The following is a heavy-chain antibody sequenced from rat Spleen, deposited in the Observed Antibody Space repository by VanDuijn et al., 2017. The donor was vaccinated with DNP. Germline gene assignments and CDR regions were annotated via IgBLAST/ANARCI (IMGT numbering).Heavy chain of an antibody. J-gene: IGHJ4*01. CDR1: GFTFSNYY. V-gene: IGHV5-22*01. CDR3: ARERVLKTWRGAMDA. CDR2: ISYEGSRT. D-gene: IGHD1-11*01. Sequence: EVQIVETGGGLVEPGRSLKVSCVASGFTFSNYYMAWVRQAPKKGLELVAYISYEGSRTYYGDSVKGGFISSRDNANSTLYLQMDSLRSEATAHYFYARERVLKTWRGAMDAWGQGTSVTVSS.